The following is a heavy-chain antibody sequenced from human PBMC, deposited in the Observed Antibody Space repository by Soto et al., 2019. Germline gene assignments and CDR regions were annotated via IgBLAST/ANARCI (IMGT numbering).Heavy chain of an antibody. D-gene: IGHD3-10*01. J-gene: IGHJ4*02. CDR2: ISGSGGST. V-gene: IGHV3-23*01. CDR3: AKKYYYGSGSYNFDY. Sequence: PGGSLRLSCAASGFTFGSYAMSWVRQAPGKGLEWVSAISGSGGSTYYADSVKGRFTISRDSSKNTLYLQMNSLRAEDTAVYYCAKKYYYGSGSYNFDYWGQGTLVTASS. CDR1: GFTFGSYA.